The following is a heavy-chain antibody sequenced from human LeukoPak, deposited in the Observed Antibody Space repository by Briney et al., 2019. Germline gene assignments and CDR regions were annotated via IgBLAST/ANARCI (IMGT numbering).Heavy chain of an antibody. CDR1: GFTFSSYA. CDR3: ATKDVDIVATTRIHYGMDV. Sequence: GGSLRLSCAASGFTFSSYAMSWVRQAPGKGLEWGSAISGSGGSTYYADSVKGRFTISSDNAKNSLYLQMNSLRAEDTAVYYCATKDVDIVATTRIHYGMDVWGQGTTVTVSS. D-gene: IGHD5-12*01. CDR2: ISGSGGST. V-gene: IGHV3-23*01. J-gene: IGHJ6*02.